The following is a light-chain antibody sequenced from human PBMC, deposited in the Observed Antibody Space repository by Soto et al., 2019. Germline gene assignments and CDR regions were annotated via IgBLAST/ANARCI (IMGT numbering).Light chain of an antibody. CDR1: TGAVTSGHY. CDR2: DTS. V-gene: IGLV7-46*01. CDR3: LLSYSGARLYV. Sequence: QAVVTQEHSLTVSPGGTVTLTCGSSTGAVTSGHYPYWFQQKPGKAPRTLIYDTSNKHSWTPARFSGSLLGGKAALTLSGAQPEDEAEYYCLLSYSGARLYVFGTGTKVTVL. J-gene: IGLJ1*01.